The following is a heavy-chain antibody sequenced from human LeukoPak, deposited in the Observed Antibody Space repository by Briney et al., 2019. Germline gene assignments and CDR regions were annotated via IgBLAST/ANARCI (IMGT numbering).Heavy chain of an antibody. CDR2: IFSADSDT. Sequence: GESLKISCKASGYSFTSNWIGRVRQLPGKGLEWMGIIFSADSDTRYSPSFQGQVSISADKSISTAYLQWSSLKASDTAIYYCARQGPSDYWGQGTLVTVSS. J-gene: IGHJ4*02. CDR3: ARQGPSDY. V-gene: IGHV5-51*01. CDR1: GYSFTSNW.